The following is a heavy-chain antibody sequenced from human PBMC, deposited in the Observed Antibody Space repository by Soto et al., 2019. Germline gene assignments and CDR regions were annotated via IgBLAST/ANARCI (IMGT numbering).Heavy chain of an antibody. CDR3: VKQAPAGWHFFDT. V-gene: IGHV3-9*01. CDR1: GLNFDDFA. J-gene: IGHJ4*02. Sequence: TVGSLRLSCVGTGLNFDDFAMHWVRQAPGKGLEWVSGITWNSRVLAYADSVKGRFTISRDNSKNTLYLQMDSLRTEDTAVYYCVKQAPAGWHFFDTWGQGTLVTVSS. D-gene: IGHD6-19*01. CDR2: ITWNSRVL.